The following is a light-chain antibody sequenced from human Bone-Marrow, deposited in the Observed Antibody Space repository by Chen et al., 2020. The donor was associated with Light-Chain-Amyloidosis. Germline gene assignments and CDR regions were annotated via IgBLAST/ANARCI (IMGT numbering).Light chain of an antibody. CDR1: NIGSTS. V-gene: IGLV3-21*02. J-gene: IGLJ3*02. CDR3: QVWDGSSDRPV. Sequence: SYVLTQPSSVSVAPGQTATIACGGNNIGSTSVHWYQQTPGQAPLLVVYDVSDRPSGIPERLAGANGGTTATLSISRVEARDEAGYYCQVWDGSSDRPVFGGGTKLTVL. CDR2: DVS.